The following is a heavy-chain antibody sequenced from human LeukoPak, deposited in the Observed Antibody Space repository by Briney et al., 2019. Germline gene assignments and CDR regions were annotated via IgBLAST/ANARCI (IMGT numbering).Heavy chain of an antibody. Sequence: GGSLRLSCAASGFTFRNYWMTWVRQAPGKGLEWVANIKQDGSEKYYVDSVRGRFTISRDNAKNSLDLQMNSLRAEDTAVYYCARYSGSYHGFDYWGQGTLVTVSS. CDR2: IKQDGSEK. CDR3: ARYSGSYHGFDY. CDR1: GFTFRNYW. V-gene: IGHV3-7*04. J-gene: IGHJ4*02. D-gene: IGHD1-26*01.